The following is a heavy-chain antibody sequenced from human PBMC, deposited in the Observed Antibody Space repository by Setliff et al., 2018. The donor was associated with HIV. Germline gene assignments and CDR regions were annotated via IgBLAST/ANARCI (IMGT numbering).Heavy chain of an antibody. CDR2: IHYNGRT. CDR1: GDSITNDDYY. D-gene: IGHD1-7*01. CDR3: ARHHELTAHGLFDT. J-gene: IGHJ4*02. Sequence: LSLTCTVSGDSITNDDYYWGWIRQPPGKGLEWIAIIHYNGRTYYDPSLKSRVTIFVDTSKTQFYLKLTSVTAADTAVYYCARHHELTAHGLFDTWGQGTLVTVSS. V-gene: IGHV4-39*01.